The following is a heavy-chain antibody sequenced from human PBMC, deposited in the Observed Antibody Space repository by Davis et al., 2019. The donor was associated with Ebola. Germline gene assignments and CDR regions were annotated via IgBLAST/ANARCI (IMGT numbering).Heavy chain of an antibody. CDR3: AVRMTTMPNYDY. CDR1: GYSFTSYW. Sequence: GESLKISCQGSGYSFTSYWIIWVRQMPGKGLEWMGRIDPSDSYTNYSPSFQGHVTISPDNSISTAYLQWSSLKASDTAMYYCAVRMTTMPNYDYWGQGTLVTVSS. D-gene: IGHD5-24*01. V-gene: IGHV5-10-1*01. CDR2: IDPSDSYT. J-gene: IGHJ4*02.